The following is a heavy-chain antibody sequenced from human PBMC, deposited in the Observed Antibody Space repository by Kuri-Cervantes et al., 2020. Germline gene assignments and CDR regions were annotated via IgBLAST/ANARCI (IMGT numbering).Heavy chain of an antibody. CDR1: GGSISNIS. V-gene: IGHV3-21*03. CDR3: ARDNIIAAANAFDI. CDR2: ISSRSNYM. D-gene: IGHD6-13*01. J-gene: IGHJ3*02. Sequence: ETLSLTCTVSGGSISNISNHWGWIRQPPGKGLEWVSSISSRSNYMYYADSVKGRFTISRDNAKNSLYLQMNSLRAEDTAVYYCARDNIIAAANAFDIWGQGTMVTVSS.